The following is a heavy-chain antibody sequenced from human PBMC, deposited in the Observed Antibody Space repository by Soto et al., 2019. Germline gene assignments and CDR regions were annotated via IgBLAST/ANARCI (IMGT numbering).Heavy chain of an antibody. D-gene: IGHD3-16*01. J-gene: IGHJ4*02. CDR1: GGSISSSSYY. Sequence: SETLSLTCTVSGGSISSSSYYWGWIRQPPGKGLEWIGSIYYSGSTYYNPSLKSRVTISVDTSKNQFSLKLSSVTAADTAVYYCARNFRRLGEYYFDYWGQGTLVTVSS. V-gene: IGHV4-39*01. CDR3: ARNFRRLGEYYFDY. CDR2: IYYSGST.